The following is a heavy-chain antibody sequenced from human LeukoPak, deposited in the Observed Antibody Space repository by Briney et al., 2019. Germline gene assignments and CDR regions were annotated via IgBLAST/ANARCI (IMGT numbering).Heavy chain of an antibody. D-gene: IGHD3-22*01. CDR1: GYTFTSYD. Sequence: EASVKVSCKASGYTFTSYDINWVRQATGQGLEWMGWMNPNSGNTGYAQKFQGRVTMTRNTSISTAYMELRSLRSDDTAVYYCARYRKLDDSSGYAGSGMDVWGQGTTVTVSS. CDR2: MNPNSGNT. CDR3: ARYRKLDDSSGYAGSGMDV. J-gene: IGHJ6*02. V-gene: IGHV1-8*01.